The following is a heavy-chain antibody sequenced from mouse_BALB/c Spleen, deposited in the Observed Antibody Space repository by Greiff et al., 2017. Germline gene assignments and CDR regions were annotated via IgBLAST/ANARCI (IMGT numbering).Heavy chain of an antibody. CDR2: INPSSGYT. D-gene: IGHD1-1*01. CDR1: GYTFTSYT. J-gene: IGHJ3*01. V-gene: IGHV1-4*02. Sequence: VQLQQSAAELARPGASVKMSCKASGYTFTSYTMHWVKQRPGQGLEWIGYINPSSGYTEYNQKFKDKTTLTADKSSSTAYMQLSSLTSEDSAVYDCARTVYYGRRTGFAYWGQGTLVTVSA. CDR3: ARTVYYGRRTGFAY.